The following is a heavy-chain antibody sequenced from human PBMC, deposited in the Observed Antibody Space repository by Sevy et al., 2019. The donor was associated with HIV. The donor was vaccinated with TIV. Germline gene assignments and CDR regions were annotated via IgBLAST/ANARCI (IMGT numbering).Heavy chain of an antibody. J-gene: IGHJ4*02. CDR3: TAGVGTSDFDY. CDR1: GFTFNNAW. Sequence: GGSLRLSCAASGFTFNNAWMSWVRQAPGKGLEWVGRIKSKIDGATRDFAAPVKGRFAISRDDSKNTLYLQMNSLKTEDTAVYYCTAGVGTSDFDYWGRGVLVTVSS. CDR2: IKSKIDGATR. V-gene: IGHV3-15*01. D-gene: IGHD1-26*01.